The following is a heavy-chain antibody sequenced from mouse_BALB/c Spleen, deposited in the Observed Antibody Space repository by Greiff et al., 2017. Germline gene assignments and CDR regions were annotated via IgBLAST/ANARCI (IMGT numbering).Heavy chain of an antibody. Sequence: VQLQQSAAELARPGASVKMSCKASGYTFTSYTMHWVKQRPGQGLEWIGYINPSSGYTEYNQKFKDKTTLTADKSSSTAYMQLSSLTSEDSAVYYCARDYGGDFDVWGAGTTVTVSS. CDR1: GYTFTSYT. CDR2: INPSSGYT. J-gene: IGHJ1*01. D-gene: IGHD1-1*01. CDR3: ARDYGGDFDV. V-gene: IGHV1-4*02.